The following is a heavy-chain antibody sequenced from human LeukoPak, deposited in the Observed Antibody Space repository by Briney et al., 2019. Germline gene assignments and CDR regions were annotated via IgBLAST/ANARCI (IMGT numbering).Heavy chain of an antibody. V-gene: IGHV4-59*08. CDR1: GGSISSYY. CDR3: ARQGPSLITFYYYGMDV. J-gene: IGHJ6*02. D-gene: IGHD3-16*01. CDR2: IYYSGST. Sequence: SETLSLTCTVSGGSISSYYWSWIRQPPGKGLEWIGYIYYSGSTNYNPSLKSRVTISVDTSKNQFSLKLRSVTAADTAVYYCARQGPSLITFYYYGMDVWGQGTTVTVSS.